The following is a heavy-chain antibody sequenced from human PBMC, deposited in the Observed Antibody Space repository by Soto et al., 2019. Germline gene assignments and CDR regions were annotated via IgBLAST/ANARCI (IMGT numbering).Heavy chain of an antibody. J-gene: IGHJ5*02. D-gene: IGHD2-15*01. V-gene: IGHV1-69*06. Sequence: QVQLVQSGAEVKKPGSSVKVSCKASGGTFSTYTFSWVRQAPGQGLEWMGRIIPIFGTPYYAQNFQGRVTLTADKSTSTVYMELSSLRSDDTAVYFCARGLECRGYCLDKPTWLAPWGQGTLVTVSS. CDR3: ARGLECRGYCLDKPTWLAP. CDR2: IIPIFGTP. CDR1: GGTFSTYT.